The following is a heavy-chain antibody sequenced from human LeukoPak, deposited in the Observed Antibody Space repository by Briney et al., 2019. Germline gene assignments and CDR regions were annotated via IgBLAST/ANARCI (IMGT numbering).Heavy chain of an antibody. D-gene: IGHD3-9*01. CDR1: GFTLSNYA. J-gene: IGHJ6*02. CDR3: ARDGPRLRYFDWLLEGPMDYYYGMDV. V-gene: IGHV3-30-3*01. Sequence: PGGSLRLSCEASGFTLSNYAITWVRQAPGKGLEWVAVISYDGSNKYYADSVKGRFTISRDNSKNTLYLQMNSLRAEDTAVYYCARDGPRLRYFDWLLEGPMDYYYGMDVWGQGTTVTVSS. CDR2: ISYDGSNK.